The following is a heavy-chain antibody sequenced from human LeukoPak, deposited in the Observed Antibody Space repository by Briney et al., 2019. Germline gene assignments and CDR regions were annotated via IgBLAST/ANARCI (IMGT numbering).Heavy chain of an antibody. Sequence: PGGSLRLSCAASGFTFSSYGMHWVRQAPGKGLEWVAFIRYDGSNKYYADSVKGRFTIYRDNSKNTLYLQMSSLRAEDTAVYYCAKYPTYIAALGYWGQGTLVTVSS. V-gene: IGHV3-30*02. CDR1: GFTFSSYG. D-gene: IGHD6-6*01. J-gene: IGHJ4*02. CDR2: IRYDGSNK. CDR3: AKYPTYIAALGY.